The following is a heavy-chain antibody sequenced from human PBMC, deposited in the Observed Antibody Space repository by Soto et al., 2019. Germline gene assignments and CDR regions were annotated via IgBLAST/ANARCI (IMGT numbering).Heavy chain of an antibody. D-gene: IGHD4-4*01. V-gene: IGHV1-69*01. CDR3: ARAETTVTLYYYYGMDV. J-gene: IGHJ6*02. Sequence: QVQLVQSGAEVKKPGSSVKVSCKASGGTFSSYAISWVRQAPGQGLEWMGGIIPIFGTANYAQKFQGRVTITADQSTSTASMELSSLRSEDTAVYYCARAETTVTLYYYYGMDVWGQGTTVTVSS. CDR1: GGTFSSYA. CDR2: IIPIFGTA.